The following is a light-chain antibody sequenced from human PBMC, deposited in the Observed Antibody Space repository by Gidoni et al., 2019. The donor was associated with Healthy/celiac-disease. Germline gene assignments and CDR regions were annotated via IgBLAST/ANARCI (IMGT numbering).Light chain of an antibody. CDR1: KSLSSY. Sequence: DILLTHSPSSLSASVGDSVTITSRASKSLSSYLNWYQQKPGKAPKILIYAASSLQSWVPSRFSGSGAGTDCTLTISSLKPEDFATYDCQQSYSTHITYGPGTKVEIK. V-gene: IGKV1-39*01. J-gene: IGKJ3*01. CDR3: QQSYSTHIT. CDR2: AAS.